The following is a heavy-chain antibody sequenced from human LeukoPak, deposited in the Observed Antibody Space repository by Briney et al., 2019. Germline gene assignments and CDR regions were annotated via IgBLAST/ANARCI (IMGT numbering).Heavy chain of an antibody. CDR3: ARVSFYDTTHVDY. CDR2: IYYSGST. V-gene: IGHV4-31*03. Sequence: TLSLTCTVSGGSINSGGFYWSWIRQHPGKGLEWIGYIYYSGSTYYNPSLKSRVTISADTSKNQFSLELTSVTAADTAVYYCARVSFYDTTHVDYWGQGTLVTVSS. D-gene: IGHD2/OR15-2a*01. CDR1: GGSINSGGFY. J-gene: IGHJ4*02.